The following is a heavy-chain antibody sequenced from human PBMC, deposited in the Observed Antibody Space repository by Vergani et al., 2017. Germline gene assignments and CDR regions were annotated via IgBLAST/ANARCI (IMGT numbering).Heavy chain of an antibody. J-gene: IGHJ4*02. CDR2: ISGSGGST. CDR1: GFTFSSYG. V-gene: IGHV3-23*04. CDR3: AKGFDSSGYESDY. D-gene: IGHD3-22*01. Sequence: VQLVESGGGVVQPGRSLRLSCAASGFTFSSYGMHWVRQAPGKGLEWVSAISGSGGSTYYADSVKGRFTISRDNSKNTLYLQMNSLRAEDTAVYYCAKGFDSSGYESDYWGQGTLVTVSS.